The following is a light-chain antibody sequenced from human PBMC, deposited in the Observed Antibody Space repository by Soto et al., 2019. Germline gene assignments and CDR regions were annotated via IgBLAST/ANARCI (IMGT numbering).Light chain of an antibody. CDR3: QQYNSWPWT. CDR2: GAS. V-gene: IGKV3-15*01. J-gene: IGKJ1*01. Sequence: EIVMTQSPATLSVSPGERATLSCRASQSVSSNLAWYQQKPGQAPRLLIYGASTRATGIPARFSGSGSGIEFTLTISSLQSEDFAVYYCQQYNSWPWTFGQGTKVVIK. CDR1: QSVSSN.